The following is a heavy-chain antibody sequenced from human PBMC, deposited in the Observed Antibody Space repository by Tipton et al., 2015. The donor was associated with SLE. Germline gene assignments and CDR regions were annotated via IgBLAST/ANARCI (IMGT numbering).Heavy chain of an antibody. CDR2: ISSSGNFI. Sequence: SLRLSCTASGFTFSSQAMSWVRQAPGKGLEWVSRISSSGNFIYYADSVKGRFTMSRDNAKNALSLQMSSLRDEDTAVYYCARDLPSGYSGNDRALDYWGQGTLVTVSS. CDR1: GFTFSSQA. D-gene: IGHD5-12*01. CDR3: ARDLPSGYSGNDRALDY. J-gene: IGHJ4*02. V-gene: IGHV3-21*01.